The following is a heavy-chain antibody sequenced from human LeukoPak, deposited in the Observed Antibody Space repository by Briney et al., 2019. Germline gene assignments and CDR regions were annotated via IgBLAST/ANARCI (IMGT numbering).Heavy chain of an antibody. CDR3: ASRRDYGINY. V-gene: IGHV3-53*01. CDR1: GFTVSSND. D-gene: IGHD4-17*01. J-gene: IGHJ4*02. CDR2: IYSGGTT. Sequence: GGSLRLASAASGFTVSSNDMSWVRQAPGKRLEWVSVIYSGGTTYYADSVKGRFTISRDNSKNTLYLQMNSLRADDTAVYYCASRRDYGINYWGQGTLVTVSS.